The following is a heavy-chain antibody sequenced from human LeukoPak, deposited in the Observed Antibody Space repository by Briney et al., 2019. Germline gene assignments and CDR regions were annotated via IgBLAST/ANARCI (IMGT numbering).Heavy chain of an antibody. D-gene: IGHD4-23*01. CDR1: GGSFSGYY. Sequence: SETLSLTCAVYGGSFSGYYWSWIRQPPGKGLEWIGYIYYSGSTNYNPSLKSRVTISVDTSKNQFSLKLSSVTAADTAVYYCARFAVTPGAFDIWGQGTMVTVSS. J-gene: IGHJ3*02. V-gene: IGHV4-59*01. CDR3: ARFAVTPGAFDI. CDR2: IYYSGST.